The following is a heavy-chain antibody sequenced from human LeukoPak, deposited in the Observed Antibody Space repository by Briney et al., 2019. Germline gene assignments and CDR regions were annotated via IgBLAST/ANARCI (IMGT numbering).Heavy chain of an antibody. CDR1: GGSINSYP. D-gene: IGHD2-15*01. V-gene: IGHV4-4*07. CDR3: AGEERCSGGSCYYFDY. J-gene: IGHJ4*02. Sequence: SETLSLTCTVSGGSINSYPWSWIRQPAGKGLEWIGRLYTSGSTKYNPSLKSRVTMSVDTSKNQFSLKLSSVTAADTAVYYCAGEERCSGGSCYYFDYWGQGTLVTVSS. CDR2: LYTSGST.